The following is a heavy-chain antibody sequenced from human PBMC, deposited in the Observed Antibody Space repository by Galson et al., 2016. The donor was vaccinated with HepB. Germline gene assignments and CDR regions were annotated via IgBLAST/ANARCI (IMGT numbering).Heavy chain of an antibody. J-gene: IGHJ4*02. CDR3: ASILGYCRSGSCYRDY. CDR2: LSSSADSI. CDR1: GFTFRIYS. Sequence: SLRLSCAASGFTFRIYSMRWVRQAPGKGMEWVSALSSSADSIYYADSVKGRFTISRDNSDNTLYLQMHSRRAEDTAVYYCASILGYCRSGSCYRDYWGQGTLVTVSS. D-gene: IGHD2-15*01. V-gene: IGHV3-23*01.